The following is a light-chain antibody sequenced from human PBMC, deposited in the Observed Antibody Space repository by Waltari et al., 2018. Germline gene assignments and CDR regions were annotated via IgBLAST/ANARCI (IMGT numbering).Light chain of an antibody. CDR1: SSDVGGYNY. CDR2: DVS. CDR3: SSYTSSSTLE. Sequence: QSALTQPASVSGSPGQPITISCTGTSSDVGGYNYVSWYQQHPGKAPKLMIYDVSKRPSGVSNRFSGSKSGNTASLTISGLQAEDEADYYCSSYTSSSTLEFGGGTKLTVL. V-gene: IGLV2-14*01. J-gene: IGLJ2*01.